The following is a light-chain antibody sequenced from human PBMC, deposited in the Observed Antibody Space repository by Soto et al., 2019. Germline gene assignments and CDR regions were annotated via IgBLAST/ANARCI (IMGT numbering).Light chain of an antibody. J-gene: IGLJ2*01. CDR3: GTWDSSLSLEV. V-gene: IGLV1-51*01. CDR1: SSNIGNNY. Sequence: QSALTHPPSVSAAPGQKVTISCSGSSSNIGNNYVSWYQQLPGTAPKLLIYDNNKRPSGIPDRFSGSKSGTSATLGITGLQTGDDADYYSGTWDSSLSLEVFGGGTQLTVL. CDR2: DNN.